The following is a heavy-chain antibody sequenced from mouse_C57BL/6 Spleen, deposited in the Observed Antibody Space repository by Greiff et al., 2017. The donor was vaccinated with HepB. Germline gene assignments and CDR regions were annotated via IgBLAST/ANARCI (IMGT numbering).Heavy chain of an antibody. CDR3: ARWDWDDGAMDY. CDR1: GYAFSSSW. D-gene: IGHD4-1*01. V-gene: IGHV1-82*01. CDR2: IYPGDGDT. Sequence: VKLVESGPELVKPGASVKISCKASGYAFSSSWMNWVKQRPGKGLEWIGRIYPGDGDTNYNGKFKGKATLTADKSSSTAYMQLSSLTSEDSAVYFCARWDWDDGAMDYWGQGTSVTVSS. J-gene: IGHJ4*01.